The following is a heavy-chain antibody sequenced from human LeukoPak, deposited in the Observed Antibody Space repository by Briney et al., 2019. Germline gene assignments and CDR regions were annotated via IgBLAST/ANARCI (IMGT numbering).Heavy chain of an antibody. J-gene: IGHJ4*02. CDR2: IYSSGST. D-gene: IGHD6-19*01. CDR3: ARGPRSSDWYSIDY. Sequence: PSETLSFTCTVSGGSISSYYWSWIRQPAGKGLEWIGRIYSSGSTNYNPSLKSRVTVSVDTSKNQFSLKLSSVTAADTAVYYCARGPRSSDWYSIDYWGRGTLVTVSS. V-gene: IGHV4-4*07. CDR1: GGSISSYY.